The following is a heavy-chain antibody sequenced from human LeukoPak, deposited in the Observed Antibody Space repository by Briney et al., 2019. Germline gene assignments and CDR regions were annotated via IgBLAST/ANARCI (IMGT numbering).Heavy chain of an antibody. CDR2: IYYSGST. D-gene: IGHD5-18*01. V-gene: IGHV4-59*01. CDR1: GGSISSNY. Sequence: SETLSLTCTVSGGSISSNYWSWIRQPPGKGLEWIGYIYYSGSTNYNPSLKSRVTISVDTSKNQFSLKLSSVTAADTAVYYCARVGYSYGTPTFDYWGQGTLVTVSS. J-gene: IGHJ4*02. CDR3: ARVGYSYGTPTFDY.